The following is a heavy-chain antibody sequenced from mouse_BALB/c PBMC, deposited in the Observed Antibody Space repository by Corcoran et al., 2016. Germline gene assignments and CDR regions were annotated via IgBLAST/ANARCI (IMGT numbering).Heavy chain of an antibody. Sequence: QVTLNESGPGILQPSQTLSLTCSFSGFSLSPSGMGVSCIRQPSGKGLEWLAHIYWDDDKRYNPSLKSRLTIFKDTSSNQVFLKITSVDTADTATYYCARANWYFDYWGQGTTLTVSS. D-gene: IGHD4-1*01. J-gene: IGHJ2*01. CDR2: IYWDDDK. CDR1: GFSLSPSGMG. V-gene: IGHV8-12*01. CDR3: ARANWYFDY.